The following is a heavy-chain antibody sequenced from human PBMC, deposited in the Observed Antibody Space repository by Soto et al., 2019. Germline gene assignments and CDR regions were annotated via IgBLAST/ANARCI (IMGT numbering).Heavy chain of an antibody. J-gene: IGHJ6*03. Sequence: QVQLQESGPGLVKSSGTLSLTCRVSGGSISNYFWSWIRQPPGKGLEWIGYIFNSGSTIYSPSLKSRVTLTLDTSKNQFSLRLGSVTVADTAIYYCARGPETYYMDVWGKGTTVTVSS. V-gene: IGHV4-59*01. CDR1: GGSISNYF. CDR2: IFNSGST. CDR3: ARGPETYYMDV.